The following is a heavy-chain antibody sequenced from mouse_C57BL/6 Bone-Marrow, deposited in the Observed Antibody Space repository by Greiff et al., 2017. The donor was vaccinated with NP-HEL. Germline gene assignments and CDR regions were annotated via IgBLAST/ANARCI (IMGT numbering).Heavy chain of an antibody. Sequence: VQLQQSGPELVKPGASVKISCKASGYTFTDYYMNWVKQSHGKSLEWIGDINPNNGGTSYNQKFKGKATLTVDKSSSTAYMELRSLTSEDSAVYYCAREGFTTVVAPAMDYWGQGTSVTVSS. CDR1: GYTFTDYY. V-gene: IGHV1-26*01. CDR2: INPNNGGT. D-gene: IGHD1-1*01. J-gene: IGHJ4*01. CDR3: AREGFTTVVAPAMDY.